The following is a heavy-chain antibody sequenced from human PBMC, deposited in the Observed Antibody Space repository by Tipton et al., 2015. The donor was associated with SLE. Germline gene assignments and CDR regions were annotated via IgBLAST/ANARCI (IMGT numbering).Heavy chain of an antibody. J-gene: IGHJ4*02. CDR1: GGSFSGYY. V-gene: IGHV4-34*01. D-gene: IGHD3-22*01. CDR2: INHSGST. CDR3: ARGLVDSRAPGRY. Sequence: LSLTCAVYGGSFSGYYWSWIRQPPGKGLEWIGEINHSGSTNYNPSLKSRVTISVDTSKNQFSLKLSSVIAADTAVYYCARGLVDSRAPGRYWGQGTPVTVSS.